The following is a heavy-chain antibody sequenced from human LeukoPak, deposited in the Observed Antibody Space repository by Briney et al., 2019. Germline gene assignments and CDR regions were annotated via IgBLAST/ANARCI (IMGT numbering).Heavy chain of an antibody. J-gene: IGHJ2*01. V-gene: IGHV4-59*01. Sequence: PSETLSLTCTVSGGSISSYYWSWVRQPPGKGLEWIGYIYYSGSTNYNPSLESRATVTVDTSKNQFSLKARSVTAADTAVYYCARVTVVVSVATPYWYFDLWGRGTLVTVSS. CDR1: GGSISSYY. CDR3: ARVTVVVSVATPYWYFDL. D-gene: IGHD2-15*01. CDR2: IYYSGST.